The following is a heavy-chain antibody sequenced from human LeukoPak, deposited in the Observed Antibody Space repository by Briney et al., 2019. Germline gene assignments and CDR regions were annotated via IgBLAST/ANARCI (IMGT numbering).Heavy chain of an antibody. CDR3: TTAQFFNSSGSLAY. CDR2: FTSKTDGGTT. D-gene: IGHD3-22*01. V-gene: IGHV3-15*01. Sequence: PGGSLRLSCAASGFTFNKARMNWVRQGPGQGLEWVGRFTSKTDGGTTDYAAPVRGRFTISRDDSKDTLYLQMNSLKTEDTAVYYCTTAQFFNSSGSLAYWGQGTLVTV. J-gene: IGHJ4*02. CDR1: GFTFNKAR.